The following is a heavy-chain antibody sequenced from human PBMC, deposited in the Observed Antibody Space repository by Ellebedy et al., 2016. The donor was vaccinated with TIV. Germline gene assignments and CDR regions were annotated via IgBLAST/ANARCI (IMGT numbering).Heavy chain of an antibody. CDR3: AKVYHYGSRGYSENYYYGLDV. CDR1: RITFSRFD. Sequence: GGSLRLSXAASRITFSRFDMHWVRQAPGKGLEWVAAIPYDGSDKYYGDSVKGRFSISRDNSTNTLYLQMNSLRVEDAAVYYCAKVYHYGSRGYSENYYYGLDVWGQGTTVTVSS. J-gene: IGHJ6*02. CDR2: IPYDGSDK. D-gene: IGHD3-10*01. V-gene: IGHV3-30*18.